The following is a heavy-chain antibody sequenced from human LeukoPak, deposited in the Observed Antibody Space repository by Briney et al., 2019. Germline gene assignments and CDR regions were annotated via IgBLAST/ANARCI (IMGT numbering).Heavy chain of an antibody. V-gene: IGHV4-39*02. CDR3: ARELTQYYFDY. CDR2: IFYSGAT. CDR1: GGSISSSFYY. D-gene: IGHD1-14*01. J-gene: IGHJ4*02. Sequence: PSETLSLTCTVSGGSISSSFYYWGWIRQPPGKGLEWIGSIFYSGATYYSPSLQSRVTISVDTSKNQFSLKLSSVTAADTAAYYCARELTQYYFDYWGQGTLVTVSS.